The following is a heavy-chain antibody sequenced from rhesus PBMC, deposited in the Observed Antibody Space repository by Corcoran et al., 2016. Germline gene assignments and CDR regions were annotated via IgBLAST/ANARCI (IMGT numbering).Heavy chain of an antibody. J-gene: IGHJ4*01. CDR1: GGSITDYYY. Sequence: QVQLQESGPGLVKPSETLSLTCAVPGGSITDYYYWNWIRPSPGQGLEWFGNIDGNSASTYYNPSLKRRVTISKDTSKNQFFLKLSSVTAADTAVYYCAREDRRYTYGFDYWGQGVLVTVSS. CDR3: AREDRRYTYGFDY. V-gene: IGHV4S9*01. D-gene: IGHD5-36*01. CDR2: IDGNSAST.